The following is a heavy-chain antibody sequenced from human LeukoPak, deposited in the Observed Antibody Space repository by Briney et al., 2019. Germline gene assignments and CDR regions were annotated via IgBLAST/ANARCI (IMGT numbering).Heavy chain of an antibody. V-gene: IGHV4-39*01. CDR3: ARHTYGPGGGDAFDI. CDR2: IYYSGST. CDR1: GFTFSTYA. J-gene: IGHJ3*02. Sequence: PGGSLRLSCAASGFTFSTYALSWVRQPPGKGLEWIGSIYYSGSTYYNPSLKSRVTISVDTSKNQFSLKLSSATAADTAVYYCARHTYGPGGGDAFDIWGQGTMVTVSS. D-gene: IGHD4-17*01.